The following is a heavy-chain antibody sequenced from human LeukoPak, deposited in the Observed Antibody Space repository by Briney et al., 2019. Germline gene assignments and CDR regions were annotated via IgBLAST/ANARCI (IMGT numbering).Heavy chain of an antibody. CDR3: ARDREGYCSDGTCYPFYFDY. J-gene: IGHJ4*02. CDR1: GGSISSYY. D-gene: IGHD2-15*01. Sequence: PSETLSLTCTVSGGSISSYYWSWIRQPPGKGLEWIGFIFYSGTTNYNPSLKSRVTISVDTSKNQFSLKLSSVTAADTAVYYCARDREGYCSDGTCYPFYFDYWGQGARSPSPQ. CDR2: IFYSGTT. V-gene: IGHV4-59*01.